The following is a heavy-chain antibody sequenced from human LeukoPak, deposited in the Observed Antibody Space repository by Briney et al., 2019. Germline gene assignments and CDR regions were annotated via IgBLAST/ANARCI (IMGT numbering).Heavy chain of an antibody. Sequence: SETLSLTCAVYGGSFSGYYWSWIRQPPGKGLEWIGEINHSGSTNYNPSLKSRVTISVDTSKNQFSLKLSSVTAADTAVYYCARGVRRGRYSSGWYPHYFDYWGQGTLVTVSS. CDR2: INHSGST. D-gene: IGHD6-19*01. CDR1: GGSFSGYY. J-gene: IGHJ4*02. CDR3: ARGVRRGRYSSGWYPHYFDY. V-gene: IGHV4-34*01.